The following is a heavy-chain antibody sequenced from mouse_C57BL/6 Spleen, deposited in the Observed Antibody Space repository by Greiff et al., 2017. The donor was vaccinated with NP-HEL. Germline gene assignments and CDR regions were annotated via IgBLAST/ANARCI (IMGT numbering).Heavy chain of an antibody. CDR1: GYTFTSYW. CDR3: ASLTRFAY. V-gene: IGHV1-64*01. J-gene: IGHJ3*01. CDR2: IHPNSGST. D-gene: IGHD4-1*01. Sequence: QVHVKQPGAELVKPGASVKLSCKASGYTFTSYWMHWVKQRPGQGLEWIGMIHPNSGSTNYNEKFKSKATLTVDKSSSTAYMQLSSLTSEDSAVYYCASLTRFAYWGQGTLVTVSA.